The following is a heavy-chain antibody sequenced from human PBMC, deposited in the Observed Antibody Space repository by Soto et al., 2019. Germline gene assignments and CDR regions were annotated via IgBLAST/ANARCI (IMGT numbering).Heavy chain of an antibody. V-gene: IGHV5-51*01. Sequence: GESLKISCKGSGFSFTNYWIGWVRQMPGKGLEWMGIIYPGDSDTRYSPSFQGQVTVSADKSISTAYLQMNSLRAEDTAVYYCAKHSSSWYYYYYGMDVWGQGTTVTVSS. CDR2: IYPGDSDT. CDR3: AKHSSSWYYYYYGMDV. D-gene: IGHD6-13*01. J-gene: IGHJ6*02. CDR1: GFSFTNYW.